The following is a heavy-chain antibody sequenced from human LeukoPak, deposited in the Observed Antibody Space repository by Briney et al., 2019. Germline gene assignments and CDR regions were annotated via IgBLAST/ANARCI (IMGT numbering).Heavy chain of an antibody. CDR1: GFTFSSYN. Sequence: GGSLILSCAASGFTFSSYNMNWVRQAPGKGLEWVSSISTSSNYIYYADSVKGRFTISRDNAKNSLYLQMNSLRAEDTAVYYCARDRSAPPSDYWGQGTLVTVSS. J-gene: IGHJ4*02. CDR3: ARDRSAPPSDY. V-gene: IGHV3-21*01. CDR2: ISTSSNYI.